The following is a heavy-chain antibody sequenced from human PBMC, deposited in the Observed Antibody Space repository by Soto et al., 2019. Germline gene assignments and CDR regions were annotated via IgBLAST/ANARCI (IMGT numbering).Heavy chain of an antibody. D-gene: IGHD6-13*01. CDR3: AKDPPSERMQPDYGMDV. Sequence: GGSLRLSCAASGFTFNSCLMSWVRQAPGKGLEWVSLISGSGRYTDYADSVKGRFTISRDNSKNTLYLQMNSLRAEDTAVYYCAKDPPSERMQPDYGMDVWGQGTTVSVSS. J-gene: IGHJ6*02. CDR2: ISGSGRYT. CDR1: GFTFNSCL. V-gene: IGHV3-23*01.